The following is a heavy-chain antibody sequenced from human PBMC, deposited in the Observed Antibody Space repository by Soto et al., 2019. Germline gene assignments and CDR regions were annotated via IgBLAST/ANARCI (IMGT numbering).Heavy chain of an antibody. CDR3: ASRYGGNSRASIGY. CDR2: INHSGST. D-gene: IGHD2-21*02. CDR1: GGSFSGYY. V-gene: IGHV4-34*01. Sequence: QVQLQQWGAGLLKPSETLSLTCAVYGGSFSGYYWSWIRQPPGKGLEWIGEINHSGSTNYNPSLTSRVTISVDTSKNQFSLKLSSVTAADTAVYYCASRYGGNSRASIGYWGQGTLVTVSS. J-gene: IGHJ4*02.